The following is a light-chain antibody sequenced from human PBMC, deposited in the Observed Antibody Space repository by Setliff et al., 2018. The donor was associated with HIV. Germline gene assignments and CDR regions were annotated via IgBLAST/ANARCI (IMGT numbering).Light chain of an antibody. CDR2: RNN. J-gene: IGLJ3*02. CDR3: AAWDDSLSCVV. CDR1: SSNIGSHY. V-gene: IGLV1-47*01. Sequence: QSALTQPPSASGTPGQRVTISCSGSSSNIGSHYVYWYQQLPGTAPKLLTHRNNQRPLGVPDRFSGSKSGTSASLAISGLRSEDEADYYCAAWDDSLSCVVFGGGTQLTVL.